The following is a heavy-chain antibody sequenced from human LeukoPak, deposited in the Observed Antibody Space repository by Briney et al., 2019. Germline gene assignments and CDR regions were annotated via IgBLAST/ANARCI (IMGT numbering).Heavy chain of an antibody. Sequence: SVKVSCKASGYTFTSYGISWVRQAPGQGLEWMGWISAYNGNTNYAQKLQGRVTMTTDTSTSTAYMELRSLRSDDTAVYYCATYRTSFIYWYFDLWGRGTLVTVSS. V-gene: IGHV1-18*01. CDR2: ISAYNGNT. CDR3: ATYRTSFIYWYFDL. J-gene: IGHJ2*01. CDR1: GYTFTSYG. D-gene: IGHD2-2*01.